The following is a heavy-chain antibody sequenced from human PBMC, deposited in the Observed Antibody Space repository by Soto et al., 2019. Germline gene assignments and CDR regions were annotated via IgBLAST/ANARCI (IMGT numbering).Heavy chain of an antibody. Sequence: SETLSLTCTVSGGSISSGGYYWSWVRQHPGKGLEWIGYINYSGSTYYNPSLKSRVTISVDTSKNQFSLKLSSVAAADTAVYYCARADPNVLEIDYWGQGTLVTVSS. D-gene: IGHD2-8*01. V-gene: IGHV4-31*03. CDR2: INYSGST. CDR1: GGSISSGGYY. CDR3: ARADPNVLEIDY. J-gene: IGHJ4*02.